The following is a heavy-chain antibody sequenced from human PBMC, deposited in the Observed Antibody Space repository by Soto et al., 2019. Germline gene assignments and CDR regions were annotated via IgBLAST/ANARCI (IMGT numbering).Heavy chain of an antibody. CDR1: GGSISSYY. CDR3: ARAWGIYFDY. V-gene: IGHV4-59*01. Sequence: SETLSLTCTVSGGSISSYYWSWIRQPPGKGLECIGYIYYSGSTNYNPSLKSRVTISVDTSKNQFSLRLTSVTAADTAVYYCARAWGIYFDYWGQGTLVTVSS. CDR2: IYYSGST. D-gene: IGHD3-16*01. J-gene: IGHJ4*02.